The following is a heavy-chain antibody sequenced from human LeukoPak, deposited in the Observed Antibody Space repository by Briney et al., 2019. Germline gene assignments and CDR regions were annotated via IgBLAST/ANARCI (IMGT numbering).Heavy chain of an antibody. Sequence: PSETLSLTCAVHGGSFSGYYWSWIRQPPGKGLEWIGEINHSGSTNYNPSLKSRVTISVDTSKNQFSLKLSSVTAADTAVYYCAREARVDYWGQGTLVTVSS. CDR3: AREARVDY. V-gene: IGHV4-34*01. CDR1: GGSFSGYY. CDR2: INHSGST. J-gene: IGHJ4*02.